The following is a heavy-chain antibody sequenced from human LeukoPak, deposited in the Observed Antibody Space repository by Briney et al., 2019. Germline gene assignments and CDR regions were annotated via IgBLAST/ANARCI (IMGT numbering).Heavy chain of an antibody. J-gene: IGHJ4*02. V-gene: IGHV4-4*07. CDR2: IYTTGST. Sequence: ASETLSLTCTVSGGSISSYYWTWIRQPAGKGLEWIGRIYTTGSTDYNPSLNSRVTMSVDTSKEQFSLKLSSVTAADTAVYYCARQIAVAGKAAFDYWGQGTLVTVSS. CDR3: ARQIAVAGKAAFDY. D-gene: IGHD6-19*01. CDR1: GGSISSYY.